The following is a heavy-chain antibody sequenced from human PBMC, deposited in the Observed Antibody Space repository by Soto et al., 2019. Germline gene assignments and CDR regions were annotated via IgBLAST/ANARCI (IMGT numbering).Heavy chain of an antibody. Sequence: EVLLLESGGGLVQPGGSLRLSCAASGFTFNTFAMTWVRQAPGKGLEWVSALSGSGSLSYYADSVKGRFTISRDNSKTTMYLQMTNLRVDETSVYFCARDRGGALDSWGQGTLVTVSS. CDR3: ARDRGGALDS. CDR1: GFTFNTFA. CDR2: LSGSGSLS. D-gene: IGHD2-15*01. J-gene: IGHJ4*02. V-gene: IGHV3-23*01.